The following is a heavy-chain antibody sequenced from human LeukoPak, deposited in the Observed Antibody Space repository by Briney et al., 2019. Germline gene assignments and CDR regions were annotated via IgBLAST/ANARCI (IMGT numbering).Heavy chain of an antibody. CDR3: AREGAIAAAANFDY. CDR1: GFTFSSYA. J-gene: IGHJ4*02. Sequence: GGSLRLSCAASGFTFSSYAMHWVRQAPGKGLEWVAVISYDGSNKYYADSVKGRFTISRDNSKNTLYMQMNSLRAEDTAVYYCAREGAIAAAANFDYWGQGTLVTVSS. D-gene: IGHD6-13*01. V-gene: IGHV3-30-3*01. CDR2: ISYDGSNK.